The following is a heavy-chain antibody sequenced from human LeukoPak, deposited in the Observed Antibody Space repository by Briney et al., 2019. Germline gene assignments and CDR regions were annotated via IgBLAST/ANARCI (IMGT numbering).Heavy chain of an antibody. J-gene: IGHJ6*02. Sequence: SETLSLTCTVSGGSISSSSYYWGWIRQPPGKGLEWIGGIYYSGSTYYNPSLKSRVTISVDTSKNQFSLKLSSVTAADTAVYYCARGWYSNSNYYYYYGMDVWGQGTTATVSS. CDR1: GGSISSSSYY. CDR3: ARGWYSNSNYYYYYGMDV. V-gene: IGHV4-39*01. CDR2: IYYSGST. D-gene: IGHD4-11*01.